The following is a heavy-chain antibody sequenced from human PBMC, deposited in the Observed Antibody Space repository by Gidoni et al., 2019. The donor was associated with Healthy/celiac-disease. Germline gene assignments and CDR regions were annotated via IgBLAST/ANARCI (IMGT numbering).Heavy chain of an antibody. CDR2: IYTSGST. V-gene: IGHV4-4*07. CDR3: ARHGRYYDILTGYYTDGPVDY. CDR1: GGSISSYY. J-gene: IGHJ4*02. D-gene: IGHD3-9*01. Sequence: QVQLQESGPGLVKPSETLSLTCTVSGGSISSYYWSWIRQPAGKGLEWIGRIYTSGSTNYNPSLKSRVTMSVDTSKNQFSLKLSSVTAADTAVYYCARHGRYYDILTGYYTDGPVDYWGQGTLVTVSS.